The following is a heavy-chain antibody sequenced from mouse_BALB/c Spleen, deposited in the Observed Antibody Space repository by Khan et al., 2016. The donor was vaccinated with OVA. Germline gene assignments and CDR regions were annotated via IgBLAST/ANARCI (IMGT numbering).Heavy chain of an antibody. Sequence: IQLVQSGPDLVKPGASVKISCKASGYSFTAYYMNWVKLSPGNSLECIGRINPNTDNTNYNQKFKGKAIFTVDTSSSTAYMELRSLTSEDSAVYCCARGYDFFAYWGQGTLVTVSA. CDR2: INPNTDNT. CDR1: GYSFTAYY. J-gene: IGHJ3*01. D-gene: IGHD2-14*01. V-gene: IGHV1-26*01. CDR3: ARGYDFFAY.